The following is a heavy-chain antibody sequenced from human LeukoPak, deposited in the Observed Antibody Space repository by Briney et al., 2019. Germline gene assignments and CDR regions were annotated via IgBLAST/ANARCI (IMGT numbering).Heavy chain of an antibody. J-gene: IGHJ6*02. CDR3: ARVSYDSSGYYGISYYYYGMDV. D-gene: IGHD3-22*01. CDR1: GGTFSSYA. Sequence: SVKVSCKASGGTFSSYAISWVRQAPGQGLEWMGGIIPIFGTANYAQKLQGRVTITADESTSTAYMELSSLRSEDTAVYYCARVSYDSSGYYGISYYYYGMDVWGQGTTVTVSS. V-gene: IGHV1-69*01. CDR2: IIPIFGTA.